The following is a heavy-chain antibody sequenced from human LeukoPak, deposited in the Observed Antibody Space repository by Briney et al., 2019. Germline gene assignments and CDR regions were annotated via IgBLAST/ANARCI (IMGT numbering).Heavy chain of an antibody. CDR1: GYTFTSYY. CDR3: ASRAQGYGEDYYYYGMDV. Sequence: ASVKVSCKASGYTFTSYYMHWVRQAPGQGLEWMGIINPSGGSTSYAQKFQGGVTMTRDTSTSTVYMELSSLRSEDTAVYYCASRAQGYGEDYYYYGMDVWGQGTTVTVSS. D-gene: IGHD4-17*01. CDR2: INPSGGST. V-gene: IGHV1-46*01. J-gene: IGHJ6*02.